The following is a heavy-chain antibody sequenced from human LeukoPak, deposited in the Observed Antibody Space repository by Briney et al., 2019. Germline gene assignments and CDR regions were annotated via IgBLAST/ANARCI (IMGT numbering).Heavy chain of an antibody. CDR2: IKPDGSST. CDR3: ARGGSHFY. D-gene: IGHD3-10*01. V-gene: IGHV3-74*01. J-gene: IGHJ4*02. Sequence: GGSLRLSCAASGFNFSTSWMHWVRQAPGKGLVWVSRIKPDGSSTSYADFVKGRVTISRDNAKNTLYLQMSSLRAEDTAVYYCARGGSHFYWGQGTLVSVSS. CDR1: GFNFSTSW.